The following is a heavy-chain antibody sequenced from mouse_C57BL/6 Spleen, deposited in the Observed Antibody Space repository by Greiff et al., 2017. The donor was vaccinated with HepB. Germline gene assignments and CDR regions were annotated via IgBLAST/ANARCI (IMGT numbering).Heavy chain of an antibody. Sequence: QVQLQQPGAELVKPGASVKMSCKASGYTFTSYWITWVKQRPGQGLEWIGDIYPGSGSTNYNEKFKSKATLTVDTSSSTAYMQLGSLTSEDSAVYYCARRIYDGYYGYFDVWGTGTTVTVSS. CDR1: GYTFTSYW. V-gene: IGHV1-55*01. D-gene: IGHD2-3*01. J-gene: IGHJ1*03. CDR3: ARRIYDGYYGYFDV. CDR2: IYPGSGST.